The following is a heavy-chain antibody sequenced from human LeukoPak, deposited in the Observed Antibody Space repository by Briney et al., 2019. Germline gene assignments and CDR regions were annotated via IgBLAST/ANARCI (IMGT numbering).Heavy chain of an antibody. D-gene: IGHD1-26*01. CDR3: GRPLVGTSSAAFDI. CDR1: GFTFNNYW. CDR2: TSSDGRIT. V-gene: IGHV3-74*01. Sequence: GGSLRLSCAASGFTFNNYWMHWVRQAPGKGLAWVSVTSSDGRITNYADSVKGRFTISRDNAKNTLYLQLNSLRAEDTAVYYCGRPLVGTSSAAFDIWGQGTMVTVSS. J-gene: IGHJ3*02.